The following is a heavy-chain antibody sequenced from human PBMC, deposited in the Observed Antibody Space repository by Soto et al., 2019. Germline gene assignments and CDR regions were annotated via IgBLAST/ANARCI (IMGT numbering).Heavy chain of an antibody. J-gene: IGHJ4*02. D-gene: IGHD1-26*01. Sequence: QVQLVQSGAEVKKPGSSVKVSCKASGGTFSSYSINWVRQAPGQGLEWMGEIIPIFGTANYAQKLQGRGTITADESTSTAYMELSSLRPEDTAVYYCARDGGRRAGGIDYWGQGTLVTVSS. CDR3: ARDGGRRAGGIDY. CDR1: GGTFSSYS. V-gene: IGHV1-69*01. CDR2: IIPIFGTA.